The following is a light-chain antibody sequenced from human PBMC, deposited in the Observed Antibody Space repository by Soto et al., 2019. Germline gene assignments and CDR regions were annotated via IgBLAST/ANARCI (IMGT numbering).Light chain of an antibody. Sequence: EIVLTQSPATLSLSPGERATLSCRASQSVSSYLVWYQQKPGQAPRLLIYDASNRATGIPARFSGSGSGTDFTLTISSLDPEDCAVYYCQQRSDWPITFGPGTRLEIK. CDR2: DAS. CDR3: QQRSDWPIT. J-gene: IGKJ5*01. CDR1: QSVSSY. V-gene: IGKV3-11*01.